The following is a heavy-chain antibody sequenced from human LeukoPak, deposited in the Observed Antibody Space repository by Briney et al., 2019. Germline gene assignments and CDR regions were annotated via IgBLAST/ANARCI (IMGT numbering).Heavy chain of an antibody. V-gene: IGHV4-59*01. Sequence: PSETLSLIRTVSGGSLSSYYWSWIRQPPGKGLEWIGYIYYSGSTNYNPSLKSRVTISVDTSKNQFSLKLSSVTAADTAVYYCARVQDTAMVFDYWGQETLVTVSS. J-gene: IGHJ4*02. CDR2: IYYSGST. D-gene: IGHD5-18*01. CDR1: GGSLSSYY. CDR3: ARVQDTAMVFDY.